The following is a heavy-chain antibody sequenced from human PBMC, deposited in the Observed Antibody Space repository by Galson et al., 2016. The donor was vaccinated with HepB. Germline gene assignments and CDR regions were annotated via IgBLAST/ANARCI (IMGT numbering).Heavy chain of an antibody. CDR3: ARGSTLHS. D-gene: IGHD1-26*01. CDR1: GDSVSSDSTS. J-gene: IGHJ4*02. V-gene: IGHV6-1*01. Sequence: CAISGDSVSSDSTSWNWIRQSPSRGLEWLGRTYYRSKWYNDYAASVESRITINPDTSNNQFSLRLGSVTPEDTAVYYCARGSTLHSWGQGNLVTVSS. CDR2: TYYRSKWYN.